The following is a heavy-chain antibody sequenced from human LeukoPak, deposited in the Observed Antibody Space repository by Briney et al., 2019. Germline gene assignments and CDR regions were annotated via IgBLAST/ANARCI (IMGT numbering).Heavy chain of an antibody. CDR3: ARGSDAFDI. Sequence: ASVKVSCKASGYTFTSYGISWARQAPGQGLEWMGWISAYNGNTNYAQKLQGRDTMTTHTSTSTAYMEQRSLRSDDTAVYSCARGSDAFDIWGQGTMVTVSS. V-gene: IGHV1-18*01. CDR1: GYTFTSYG. CDR2: ISAYNGNT. J-gene: IGHJ3*02.